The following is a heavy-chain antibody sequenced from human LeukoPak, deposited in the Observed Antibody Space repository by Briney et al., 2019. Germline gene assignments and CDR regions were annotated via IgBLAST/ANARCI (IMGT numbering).Heavy chain of an antibody. J-gene: IGHJ5*02. Sequence: QPGGSLRLSCAASGFTFSSYWMSWVRQAPGKGLECVAIIKQDGSEKYYVDSVKGRFTVSRDNAKNSLYLQMNSLRVEDTAVYYCAKTFSLCSTTTCSKSGDWFDPWGQGTLVTVSS. CDR1: GFTFSSYW. CDR3: AKTFSLCSTTTCSKSGDWFDP. D-gene: IGHD2-2*01. V-gene: IGHV3-7*01. CDR2: IKQDGSEK.